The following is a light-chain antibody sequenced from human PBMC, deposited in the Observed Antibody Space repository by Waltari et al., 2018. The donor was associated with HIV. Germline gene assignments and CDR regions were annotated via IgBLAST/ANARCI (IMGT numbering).Light chain of an antibody. CDR2: AAS. J-gene: IGKJ4*01. V-gene: IGKV1-39*01. CDR3: QQSYSTPT. Sequence: DIQMTQSPSSLSASVGDRVTISCRSSQSISSYLNWYQQKPGKAPDLLIYAASTLQSGVPSRFTGSGAGTDFTLTSNSLQPEDFATYYCQQSYSTPTFGGGTKVEIK. CDR1: QSISSY.